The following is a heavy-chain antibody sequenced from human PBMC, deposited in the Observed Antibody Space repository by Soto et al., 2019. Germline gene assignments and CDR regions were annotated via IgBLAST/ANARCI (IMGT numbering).Heavy chain of an antibody. D-gene: IGHD3-10*01. J-gene: IGHJ5*02. CDR2: IYYSGST. CDR3: ARDRSITMVRGVQYSWFDP. Sequence: PSETLSLTCTVSGGSISSGGYYWSWIRQHPGKGLEWIGYIYYSGSTYYNPSLKSRVTISVDTSKNQFSLKLSSVTAADTAVYYCARDRSITMVRGVQYSWFDPWGQGTLVTVSS. V-gene: IGHV4-31*03. CDR1: GGSISSGGYY.